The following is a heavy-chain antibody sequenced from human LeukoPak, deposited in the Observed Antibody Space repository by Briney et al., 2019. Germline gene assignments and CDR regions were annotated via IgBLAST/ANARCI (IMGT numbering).Heavy chain of an antibody. Sequence: GESLKISCKGSGYRFTNYWIGWVRQMPGKGLEWVGIIYPDDSDTRYSPSFQGQVTISADKSISTAYLQWSSLKASDTAMYYCASRCSTISCPFDYWGQGTLVTVSS. CDR2: IYPDDSDT. J-gene: IGHJ4*02. V-gene: IGHV5-51*01. D-gene: IGHD2-2*01. CDR1: GYRFTNYW. CDR3: ASRCSTISCPFDY.